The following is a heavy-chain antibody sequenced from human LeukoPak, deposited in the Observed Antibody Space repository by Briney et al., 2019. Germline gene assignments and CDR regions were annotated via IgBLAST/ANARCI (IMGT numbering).Heavy chain of an antibody. CDR3: ARGRAYYDFWSGSIVGDPFDY. Sequence: ASVKVSCKASGYTFTSYDINWVRQATGQGLEWMGWMNPNSGNTGYAQKFQGRVTITRNTSISTAYMELSSLRSEDTAVYYCARGRAYYDFWSGSIVGDPFDYWGQGTLVTVSS. D-gene: IGHD3-3*01. CDR1: GYTFTSYD. CDR2: MNPNSGNT. J-gene: IGHJ4*02. V-gene: IGHV1-8*03.